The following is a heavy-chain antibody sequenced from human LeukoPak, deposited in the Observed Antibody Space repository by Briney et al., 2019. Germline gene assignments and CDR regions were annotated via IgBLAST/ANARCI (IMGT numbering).Heavy chain of an antibody. CDR2: IYYSGST. Sequence: PSETLSLTCTVSGGSISSSSYYWGWIRQPPGKGLEWIGSIYYSGSTYYNPSLKSRVTISVDTSKNQFSLKLSSVPAADTAVYYCARPLKGMDYFDYWGQGTLVTVSS. CDR1: GGSISSSSYY. J-gene: IGHJ4*02. V-gene: IGHV4-39*07. CDR3: ARPLKGMDYFDY. D-gene: IGHD6-13*01.